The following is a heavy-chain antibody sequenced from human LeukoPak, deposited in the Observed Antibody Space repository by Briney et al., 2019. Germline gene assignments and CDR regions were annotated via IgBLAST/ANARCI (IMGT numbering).Heavy chain of an antibody. CDR2: ISYDGSNK. Sequence: GRSLRLSRAASGFTFSSYGMHWVRQAPGKGLEWVAVISYDGSNKYYADSVKGRFTISRDNSKNTLYLQMNSLRAEDTAVYYCAKAAVAGVLYNWFDPWGQGTLVTVSS. V-gene: IGHV3-30*18. CDR1: GFTFSSYG. J-gene: IGHJ5*02. CDR3: AKAAVAGVLYNWFDP. D-gene: IGHD6-19*01.